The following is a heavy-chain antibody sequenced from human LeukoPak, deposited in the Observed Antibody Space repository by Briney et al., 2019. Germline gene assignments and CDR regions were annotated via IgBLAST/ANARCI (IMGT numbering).Heavy chain of an antibody. V-gene: IGHV4-59*08. CDR3: ARSLRFPRREIDP. J-gene: IGHJ5*02. Sequence: SETLSLTCTVSGGSISSYYWSRIRQPPGKGLEWIGYIYYSGSTNYNPSLKSRVTISVDTSKNQFSLKLSSVTAADTAVYYCARSLRFPRREIDPWGQGTLVTVSS. D-gene: IGHD3-3*01. CDR2: IYYSGST. CDR1: GGSISSYY.